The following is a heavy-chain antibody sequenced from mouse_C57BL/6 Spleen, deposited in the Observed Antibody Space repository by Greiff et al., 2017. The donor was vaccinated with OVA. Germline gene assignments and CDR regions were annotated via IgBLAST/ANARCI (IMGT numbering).Heavy chain of an antibody. J-gene: IGHJ1*03. CDR3: ARLRSWYFDV. D-gene: IGHD1-1*01. CDR1: GFTFSDYG. CDR2: ISSGSSTI. Sequence: EVQVVESGGGLVKPGGSLKLSCAASGFTFSDYGMHWVRQAPEKGLEWVAYISSGSSTIYYADTVKGRFTISRDNAKNTLFLQMTSLRSEDTAMYYCARLRSWYFDVWGTGTTVTVSS. V-gene: IGHV5-17*01.